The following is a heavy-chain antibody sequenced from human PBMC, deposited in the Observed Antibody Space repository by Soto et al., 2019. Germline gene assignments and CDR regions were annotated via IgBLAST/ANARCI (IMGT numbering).Heavy chain of an antibody. CDR1: GFSLSNARMG. CDR3: ARITYYDFWSGRSLDY. Sequence: QVTLKESGPVLVKPTETLTLTCTVSGFSLSNARMGVSWIRQPPGKALEWLAHIFSNDEKSYSTSLKSRLTISRDTPKSQVVLTMTNMDPVDTATYYCARITYYDFWSGRSLDYWGQGTLVTVSS. D-gene: IGHD3-3*01. CDR2: IFSNDEK. J-gene: IGHJ4*02. V-gene: IGHV2-26*01.